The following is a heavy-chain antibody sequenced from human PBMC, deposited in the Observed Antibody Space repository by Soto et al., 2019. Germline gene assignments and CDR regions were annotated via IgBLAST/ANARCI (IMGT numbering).Heavy chain of an antibody. V-gene: IGHV1-69*06. CDR1: GGTFSSYA. J-gene: IGHJ6*02. D-gene: IGHD6-13*01. Sequence: QVQLVQSGAEVKKPGSSVKVSCTASGGTFSSYAISWVRQAPGQGLEWMGGIIPIFGTANYAQKFQGRVTITADKSTSTAYRELSSLRSEDTAVYYWARTRSSWFYGMYVWGQGTTVTVSS. CDR3: ARTRSSWFYGMYV. CDR2: IIPIFGTA.